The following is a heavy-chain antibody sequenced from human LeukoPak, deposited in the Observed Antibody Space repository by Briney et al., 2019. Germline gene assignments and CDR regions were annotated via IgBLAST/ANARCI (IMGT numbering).Heavy chain of an antibody. J-gene: IGHJ4*02. D-gene: IGHD3-3*01. CDR2: IKQDGSEK. Sequence: GGSLRLSCAASGFSFDDYGMSWVRQAPGKGLEWVANIKQDGSEKYYVDSVKGRFTISRDNAKNSLYLQMNSLRAEDTAVYYCARIERTSYYDFWSGYYTCFYFDYWGQGTLVTVSS. V-gene: IGHV3-7*01. CDR1: GFSFDDYG. CDR3: ARIERTSYYDFWSGYYTCFYFDY.